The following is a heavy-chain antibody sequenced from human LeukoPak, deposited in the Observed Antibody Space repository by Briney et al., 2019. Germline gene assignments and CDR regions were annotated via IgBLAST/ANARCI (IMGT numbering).Heavy chain of an antibody. J-gene: IGHJ4*02. CDR3: ARGGWSLDY. V-gene: IGHV4-59*01. Sequence: SETLSLTCTVSGGSISSYYWSWIRQPPGKGLEWIGYIYYTGNTNYNSSLESRVTISVDTPKNQFSLKLSSVTAADTAVYYCARGGWSLDYWGQGTLVTVSS. CDR2: IYYTGNT. CDR1: GGSISSYY.